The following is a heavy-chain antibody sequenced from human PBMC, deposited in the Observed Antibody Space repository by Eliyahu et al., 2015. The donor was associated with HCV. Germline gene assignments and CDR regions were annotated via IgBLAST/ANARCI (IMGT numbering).Heavy chain of an antibody. D-gene: IGHD6-19*01. V-gene: IGHV3-23*01. CDR2: IMAGXRTT. J-gene: IGHJ5*02. Sequence: PVQGLDWPSAIMAGXRTTYHPGSVKGRFXISRDNSKNTLFLQMNSXRAEDTAVFYCAKGLTSVAVVGTRWFDPWGQGTLVTVSS. CDR3: AKGLTSVAVVGTRWFDP.